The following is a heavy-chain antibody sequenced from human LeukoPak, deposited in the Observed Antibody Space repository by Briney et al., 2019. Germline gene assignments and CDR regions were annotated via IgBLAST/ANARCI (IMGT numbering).Heavy chain of an antibody. J-gene: IGHJ3*02. CDR1: GFTFNKAW. D-gene: IGHD6-19*01. Sequence: GGSLRLSCAASGFTFNKAWMNWVRQAPGKGLEWVGRIKSKIDGGTTDYAAPVKGRFIISRDNSKNTLYLQMNSLRAEDTAVYYCARDWRSGWFHDAFDIWGQGTMVTVSS. CDR2: IKSKIDGGTT. CDR3: ARDWRSGWFHDAFDI. V-gene: IGHV3-15*07.